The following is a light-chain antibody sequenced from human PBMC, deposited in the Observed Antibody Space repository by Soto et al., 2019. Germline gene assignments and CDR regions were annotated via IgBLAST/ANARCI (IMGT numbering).Light chain of an antibody. CDR3: ATWDDTLDGWV. V-gene: IGLV1-36*01. J-gene: IGLJ3*02. CDR2: YDS. Sequence: QSVLTQPPSVSGAPRQRVTISCSGSSANIGNNAVIWYQHLPGKAPKVLIYYDSLLTSGVSDRFPGSKSGTSASLAISGLQSEDEADYYCATWDDTLDGWVFGGGTKLTVL. CDR1: SANIGNNA.